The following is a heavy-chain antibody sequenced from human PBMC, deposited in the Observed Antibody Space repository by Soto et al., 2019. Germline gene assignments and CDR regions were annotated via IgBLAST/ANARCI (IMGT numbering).Heavy chain of an antibody. CDR2: IYYSGST. Sequence: SETLSLTCTVSGGSVRSGSYFWGWIRQPPGKGLEWIGYIYYSGSTYYNPSLKSRVTISVDMSKNQFSLKLSSVTAADTAVYYCARALRPLLDFWSGYAETWSHPWGQGILVTVS. CDR3: ARALRPLLDFWSGYAETWSHP. J-gene: IGHJ5*02. V-gene: IGHV4-61*01. D-gene: IGHD3-3*01. CDR1: GGSVRSGSYF.